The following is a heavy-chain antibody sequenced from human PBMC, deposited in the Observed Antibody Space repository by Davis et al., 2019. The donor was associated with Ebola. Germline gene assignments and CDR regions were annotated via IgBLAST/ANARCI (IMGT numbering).Heavy chain of an antibody. Sequence: PGGSLRLSCTVSGGSISSYYWSWIRQPPGKGLEWLGYIFYSGSTNYNPSLKSRVTIAVDTSKNQFSLKLTSVAAPDTAVYFCSRGRYSSGWYNWYFGLWGQGTQVTVSS. J-gene: IGHJ2*01. CDR3: SRGRYSSGWYNWYFGL. CDR1: GGSISSYY. D-gene: IGHD6-19*01. CDR2: IFYSGST. V-gene: IGHV4-59*12.